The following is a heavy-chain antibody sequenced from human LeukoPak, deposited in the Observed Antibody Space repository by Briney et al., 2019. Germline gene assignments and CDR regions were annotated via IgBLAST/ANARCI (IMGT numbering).Heavy chain of an antibody. Sequence: PGRSLRLSCTASGFTFSNYAMHWVRQAPGKGLEWVAVISYDAINQYHADSVKGRFTISRDNSKNTLYLQMNSLRPEDTAVYYCARSPIVVGSPDYYYGMDVWGQGTTVTVSS. J-gene: IGHJ6*02. V-gene: IGHV3-30-3*01. CDR1: GFTFSNYA. CDR3: ARSPIVVGSPDYYYGMDV. D-gene: IGHD3-22*01. CDR2: ISYDAINQ.